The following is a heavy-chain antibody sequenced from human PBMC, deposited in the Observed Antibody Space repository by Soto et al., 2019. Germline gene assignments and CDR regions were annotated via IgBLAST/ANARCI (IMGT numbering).Heavy chain of an antibody. CDR2: IYYSGST. Sequence: PSETLSLTCTVSGGSIISYYWSWILQPPGKGLEWIGYIYYSGSTNYNPSLKSRVTISVDTSKNQFSLKLSSVTAADTAVYYCARGLGSGGSCYSEDAVDIWGQGTMVIVS. J-gene: IGHJ3*02. V-gene: IGHV4-59*01. CDR3: ARGLGSGGSCYSEDAVDI. CDR1: GGSIISYY. D-gene: IGHD2-15*01.